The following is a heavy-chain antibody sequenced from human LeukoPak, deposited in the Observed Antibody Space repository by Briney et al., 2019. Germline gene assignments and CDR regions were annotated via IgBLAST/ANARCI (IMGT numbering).Heavy chain of an antibody. J-gene: IGHJ4*02. D-gene: IGHD5-12*01. CDR2: MSYDGSNK. CDR3: AKSYIVATITSFDY. CDR1: GFTFSSYG. V-gene: IGHV3-30*18. Sequence: GGSLRLSCAASGFTFSSYGMHWVRQAPGKGLEWVAVMSYDGSNKYYADSVKGRFTISRDNSKNTLYLQMNSLRAEDTAVYYCAKSYIVATITSFDYWGQGTLVTVSS.